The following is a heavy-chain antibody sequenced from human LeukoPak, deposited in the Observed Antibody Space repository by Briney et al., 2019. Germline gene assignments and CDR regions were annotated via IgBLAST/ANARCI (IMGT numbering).Heavy chain of an antibody. V-gene: IGHV3-30*04. Sequence: AGGSLRLSCAASGFTFSGSAMHWVRQALGKGLEWVAVISYDGSNKYYADSVKGRFTISRDNSKNTLYLQMNSLRAEDTAVYYCASGPGIAAAGPGYWGQGTLVTVSS. CDR3: ASGPGIAAAGPGY. CDR1: GFTFSGSA. D-gene: IGHD6-13*01. CDR2: ISYDGSNK. J-gene: IGHJ4*02.